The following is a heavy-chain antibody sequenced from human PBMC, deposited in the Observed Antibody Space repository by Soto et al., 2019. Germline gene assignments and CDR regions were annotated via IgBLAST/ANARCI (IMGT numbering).Heavy chain of an antibody. V-gene: IGHV3-9*01. D-gene: IGHD3-3*01. CDR3: GKGRYDFWSPNYFDS. Sequence: EVQLVESGGRLVQPGRSLRLSCVGTGLNFDDFAMHWVRQAPGKGLEWVSGITWNSRVLAYADSVKGRFTISRDNARNSLYLQMESLRDEDTALYYLGKGRYDFWSPNYFDSWGQGTLGTVSA. CDR1: GLNFDDFA. J-gene: IGHJ4*02. CDR2: ITWNSRVL.